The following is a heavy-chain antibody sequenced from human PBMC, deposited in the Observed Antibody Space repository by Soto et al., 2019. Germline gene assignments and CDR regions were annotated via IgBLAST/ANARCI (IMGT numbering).Heavy chain of an antibody. J-gene: IGHJ5*02. Sequence: GESLKISCKGSGYSFNNLWIGWVRQMPGKGLEWMGIIKPGDSDTKYSPSFQGQVTFSADKSINTAYLQWSSLKASDTAIYYCARLEWLSLAAWFDPWGQGTLVTVSS. CDR1: GYSFNNLW. D-gene: IGHD3-3*01. CDR3: ARLEWLSLAAWFDP. CDR2: IKPGDSDT. V-gene: IGHV5-51*01.